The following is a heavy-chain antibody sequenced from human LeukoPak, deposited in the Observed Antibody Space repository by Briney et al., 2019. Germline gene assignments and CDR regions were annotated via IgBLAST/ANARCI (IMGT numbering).Heavy chain of an antibody. Sequence: ASVKVSCKASGYTFSSYGITWVRQAPGQGLQWMGWISTYNGKTNYVQKLQGRITMTTDTSTNTAYMELRSLTSDDSAVYYCARLKQLVCIDYWGQGTLITVPS. V-gene: IGHV1-18*01. J-gene: IGHJ4*02. CDR2: ISTYNGKT. CDR3: ARLKQLVCIDY. CDR1: GYTFSSYG. D-gene: IGHD6-6*01.